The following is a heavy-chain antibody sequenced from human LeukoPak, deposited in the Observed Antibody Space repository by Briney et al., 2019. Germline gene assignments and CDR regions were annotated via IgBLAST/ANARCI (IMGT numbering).Heavy chain of an antibody. D-gene: IGHD6-19*01. CDR1: GYTFTSYA. V-gene: IGHV1-3*01. CDR2: INAGNGNT. Sequence: ASVKVSCKASGYTFTSYAMHRVRQAPGQRLEWMGWINAGNGNTKYSQKFQGRVTITRDTSASTAYMELSSLRSEDTAVYYCATFIAVAAQEDYWGQGTLVTVSS. J-gene: IGHJ4*02. CDR3: ATFIAVAAQEDY.